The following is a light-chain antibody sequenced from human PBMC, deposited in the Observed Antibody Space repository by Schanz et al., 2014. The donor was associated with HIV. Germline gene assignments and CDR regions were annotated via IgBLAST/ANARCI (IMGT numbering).Light chain of an antibody. Sequence: QSVLTQPPSVSAAPGQRVTISCSGSALNIGHNSVSWYQQFPGTAPKLLINDDHERPSEIPDRFSGSKFGQSATLAIIGLQAVDEADYYCGAWDSGRRAVVFGGGTKLTVL. CDR2: DDH. CDR1: ALNIGHNS. J-gene: IGLJ2*01. CDR3: GAWDSGRRAVV. V-gene: IGLV1-51*01.